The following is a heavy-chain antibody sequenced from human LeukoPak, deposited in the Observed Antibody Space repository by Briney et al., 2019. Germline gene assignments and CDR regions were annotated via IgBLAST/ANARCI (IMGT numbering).Heavy chain of an antibody. CDR1: GGSISSSSYY. D-gene: IGHD6-13*01. CDR2: IYYSGST. Sequence: SETLSLTCTVSGGSISSSSYYWGWIRQPPGKGLEWIGSIYYSGSTYYNPSLKSRVTISVDTSKNQFSLKLSSVTAADTAVYYCAREEQQQLGEDYWGQGTLVTVSS. CDR3: AREEQQQLGEDY. V-gene: IGHV4-39*07. J-gene: IGHJ4*02.